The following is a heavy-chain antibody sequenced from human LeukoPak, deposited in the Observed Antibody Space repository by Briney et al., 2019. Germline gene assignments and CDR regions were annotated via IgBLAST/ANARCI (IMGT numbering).Heavy chain of an antibody. Sequence: ASVKVSCKASGYTFTCYYMHWVRQAPGQGLEWMGWINPNSGGTNYAQKFQGRVTMTRDTSISTAYMELSRLRSDDTAVYYCARVGPRLTAYDAFDIWGQGTMVTVSS. D-gene: IGHD6-25*01. J-gene: IGHJ3*02. CDR1: GYTFTCYY. CDR3: ARVGPRLTAYDAFDI. V-gene: IGHV1-2*02. CDR2: INPNSGGT.